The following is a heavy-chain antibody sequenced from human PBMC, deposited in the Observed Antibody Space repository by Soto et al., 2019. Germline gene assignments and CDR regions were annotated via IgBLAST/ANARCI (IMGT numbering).Heavy chain of an antibody. D-gene: IGHD3-22*01. J-gene: IGHJ3*02. CDR1: GGSFSGYY. CDR3: ARGPRVVMVPNDAFDI. Sequence: SETLSLTCAVYGGSFSGYYWSWIRQPPGKGLEWIGETNHSGSTNYNPSLKSRVTISVDTSKNQFSLKLSSVTAADTAVYYCARGPRVVMVPNDAFDIWGQGTMVTVS. CDR2: TNHSGST. V-gene: IGHV4-34*01.